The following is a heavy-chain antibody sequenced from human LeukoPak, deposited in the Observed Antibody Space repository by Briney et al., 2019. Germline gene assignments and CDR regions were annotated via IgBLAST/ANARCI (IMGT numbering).Heavy chain of an antibody. Sequence: GGSLRLSCAASGLTFSSYWMFWVCQAPGKGLVWVSRIHSDGSSTAYADSVKGRFTISRDSAKNTLYLQMNTLRGEDTAVYYCAIRRGYTFGDDFWGQGTLVTVSS. D-gene: IGHD5-18*01. CDR3: AIRRGYTFGDDF. CDR2: IHSDGSST. V-gene: IGHV3-74*03. J-gene: IGHJ4*02. CDR1: GLTFSSYW.